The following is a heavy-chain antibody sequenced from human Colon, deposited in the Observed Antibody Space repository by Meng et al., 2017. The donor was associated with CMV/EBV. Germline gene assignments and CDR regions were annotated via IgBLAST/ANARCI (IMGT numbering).Heavy chain of an antibody. CDR2: IKKDGSAK. Sequence: GESLKISCAASGFTFSSYWMNWVRQAPGKGLGWVANIKKDGSAKNYVDSVKGRFTISRDNAKNALYLQVNSLRAEDAAVYYCVRVLLDSYGFPFDYWGQGTLVTVSS. CDR3: VRVLLDSYGFPFDY. CDR1: GFTFSSYW. D-gene: IGHD5-18*01. V-gene: IGHV3-7*01. J-gene: IGHJ4*02.